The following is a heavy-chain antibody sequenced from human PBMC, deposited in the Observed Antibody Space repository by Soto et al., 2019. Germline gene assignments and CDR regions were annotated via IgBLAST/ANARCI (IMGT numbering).Heavy chain of an antibody. CDR2: IYYSGST. J-gene: IGHJ6*02. CDR1: GGSVSSGSYY. D-gene: IGHD3-22*01. Sequence: SETLSLTCTVSGGSVSSGSYYWSWIRQPPGKGLEWIGYIYYSGSTNYNPSLKSRVTISVDTSKNQFSLKLSSVTAADTAVYYCARESYYYDSSGSPTIGGMDVWGQGTTVTVSS. CDR3: ARESYYYDSSGSPTIGGMDV. V-gene: IGHV4-61*01.